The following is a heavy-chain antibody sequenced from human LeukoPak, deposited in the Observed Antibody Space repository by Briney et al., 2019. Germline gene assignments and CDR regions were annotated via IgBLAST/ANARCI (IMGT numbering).Heavy chain of an antibody. Sequence: GGSLRLSCAASGFTFSSYEMKWVGQAPGKGGEWVSYISSSGSNIYYADSVKGRFTISRDKAKKSLYLQMNSLRADDTAVYYCAGAPLGRFRELLSFDYSGQGTLVTVSS. CDR3: AGAPLGRFRELLSFDY. J-gene: IGHJ4*02. CDR1: GFTFSSYE. CDR2: ISSSGSNI. D-gene: IGHD3-10*01. V-gene: IGHV3-48*03.